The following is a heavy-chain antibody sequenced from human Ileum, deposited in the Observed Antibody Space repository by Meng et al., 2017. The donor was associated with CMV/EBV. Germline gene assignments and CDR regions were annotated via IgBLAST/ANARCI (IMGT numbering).Heavy chain of an antibody. J-gene: IGHJ4*02. CDR1: GFNFNDAW. V-gene: IGHV3-15*01. CDR2: IKSKGSGGTT. Sequence: EGRLVESGGGLGKPGGSLRVSCVGSGFNFNDAWMSWVRQAPRKGLEWIGRIKSKGSGGTTDYAASVKDRFIISRDDSKNTVYLQMNSLEIEDTAVYYCAWDIANFLNKWGQGALVTVSS. CDR3: AWDIANFLNK. D-gene: IGHD3-3*01.